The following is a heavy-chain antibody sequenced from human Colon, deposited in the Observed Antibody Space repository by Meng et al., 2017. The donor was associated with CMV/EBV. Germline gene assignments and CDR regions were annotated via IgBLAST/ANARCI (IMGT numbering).Heavy chain of an antibody. D-gene: IGHD3-3*01. V-gene: IGHV1-2*02. Sequence: ASVKVSCKASGDTFSGHYIHWVRQAPGQGLEWMGWIDPNRGATNYAQKFQGRVTMTRDTSISTAYMELSNLRSDDTAVYYCARDTRFFGVVIHNWFDPWGQGTLVTVSS. CDR3: ARDTRFFGVVIHNWFDP. CDR2: IDPNRGAT. CDR1: GDTFSGHY. J-gene: IGHJ5*02.